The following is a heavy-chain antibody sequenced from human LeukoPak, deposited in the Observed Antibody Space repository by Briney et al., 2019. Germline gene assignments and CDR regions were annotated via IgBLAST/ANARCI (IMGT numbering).Heavy chain of an antibody. CDR1: GGIFSLYA. CDR2: IIPMFGTA. CDR3: AGSSGYYYGY. Sequence: SVNVFYKVSGGIFSLYAISWVRQAPGKGLEWMGGIIPMFGTANYAQKFQGRVTITADESTSTAYMELSSLRSEDTAVYYCAGSSGYYYGYWGQGTLVTVSS. D-gene: IGHD3-22*01. J-gene: IGHJ4*02. V-gene: IGHV1-69*13.